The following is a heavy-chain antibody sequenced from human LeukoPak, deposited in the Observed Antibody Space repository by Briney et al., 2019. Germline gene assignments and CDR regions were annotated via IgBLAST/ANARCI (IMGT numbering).Heavy chain of an antibody. CDR2: IYPGDFDT. V-gene: IGHV5-51*01. J-gene: IGHJ3*01. CDR1: GYTFTTSW. D-gene: IGHD3-9*01. CDR3: ARLIAYNDILTGYLNAFDV. Sequence: GESLKISCKGSGYTFTTSWIGWVRQMPGKGLEWMGIIYPGDFDTRYSPSFQGQVTISADKSISTAFLQWSSLKVSDTAMYYCARLIAYNDILTGYLNAFDVWGQGTMVTVSS.